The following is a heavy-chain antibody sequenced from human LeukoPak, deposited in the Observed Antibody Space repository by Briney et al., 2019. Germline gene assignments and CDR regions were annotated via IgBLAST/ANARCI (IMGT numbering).Heavy chain of an antibody. D-gene: IGHD5-18*01. CDR2: IYYSGST. J-gene: IGHJ4*02. Sequence: SETLSLTCTVSGGSISSSSYYWGWIRQPPGKGLEWIGSIYYSGSTYYNPSLKSRVTISVDTSKNQFSLKLSSVTAADTAVYYCARYFQGYSYGPLFDYWGQGTLVTVSS. CDR1: GGSISSSSYY. CDR3: ARYFQGYSYGPLFDY. V-gene: IGHV4-39*01.